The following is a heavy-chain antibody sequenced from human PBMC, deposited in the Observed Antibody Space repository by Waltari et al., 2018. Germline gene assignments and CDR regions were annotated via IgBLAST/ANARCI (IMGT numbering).Heavy chain of an antibody. V-gene: IGHV3-21*01. CDR1: GFTFSSYS. CDR3: ARLLSHYYYYMDV. Sequence: EVQLVESGGGLVKPGGSLRLSCAASGFTFSSYSMNWVRQAPGKGLEWVSSISSSSSYIYYADSVKGRFTISRDNAKNSLYLQMNSLRAEDTAVYYCARLLSHYYYYMDVWGKGTTVTVSS. CDR2: ISSSSSYI. J-gene: IGHJ6*03. D-gene: IGHD2-2*01.